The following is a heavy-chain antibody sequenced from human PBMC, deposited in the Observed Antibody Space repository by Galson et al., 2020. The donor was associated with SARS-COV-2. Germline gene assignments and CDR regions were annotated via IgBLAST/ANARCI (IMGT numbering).Heavy chain of an antibody. D-gene: IGHD2-2*01. V-gene: IGHV3-30*02. Sequence: GESLKISCAASGFTFSSYGMHWVRQAPGKGLEWVAFIRYDGSIKYYADSVKGRFTISRDNSKNTLYLQMNSLRAEDTAVYYCAKDVCSSTTCKGGVYWGQGTVGTVSS. CDR2: IRYDGSIK. CDR3: AKDVCSSTTCKGGVY. CDR1: GFTFSSYG. J-gene: IGHJ4*02.